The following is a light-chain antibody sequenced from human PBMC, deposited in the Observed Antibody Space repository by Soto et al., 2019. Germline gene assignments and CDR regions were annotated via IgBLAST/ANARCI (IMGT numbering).Light chain of an antibody. CDR1: QSVSNN. Sequence: EIVLTQSPGTLSLSPGERATLSCRASQSVSNNYLAWYQQKPGQSPRLFIYGASTRATGIPARFSGSGSGTEFTLTISSLQSEDFAVYYCQQYNNWPAITFGQGTRLEI. CDR3: QQYNNWPAIT. V-gene: IGKV3D-15*01. J-gene: IGKJ5*01. CDR2: GAS.